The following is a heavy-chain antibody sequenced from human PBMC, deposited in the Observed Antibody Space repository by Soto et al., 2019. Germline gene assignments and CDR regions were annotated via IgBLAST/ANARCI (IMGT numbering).Heavy chain of an antibody. CDR3: ARLTGMTTATTDRGLDT. Sequence: QLQLQESGPGLVKPSDTLSLTCTVSGGSISSSSYYWGWIRQPPGKGLEWIGSIYYSGTTYYTASHKSRATTSVVTCKSPLSLKSTSMTAAETAVYYCARLTGMTTATTDRGLDTWGQGTLVTFSP. CDR1: GGSISSSSYY. J-gene: IGHJ5*02. V-gene: IGHV4-39*01. D-gene: IGHD4-17*01. CDR2: IYYSGTT.